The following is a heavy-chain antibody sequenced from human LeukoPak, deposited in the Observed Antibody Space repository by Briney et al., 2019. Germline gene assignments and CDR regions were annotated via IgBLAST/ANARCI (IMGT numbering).Heavy chain of an antibody. CDR2: ISSSISYI. V-gene: IGHV3-21*04. D-gene: IGHD3-22*01. CDR1: GFTFSSYS. J-gene: IGHJ3*02. CDR3: ARDGRYYDSSGYPDTNAFDI. Sequence: GGSLRLSCAASGFTFSSYSINWVRQAPGKGLEWVSSISSSISYIYYADSVRGRFTISRDNAKNSLYLQMNRLRDDDTALYYCARDGRYYDSSGYPDTNAFDIWGQGTMVTVSS.